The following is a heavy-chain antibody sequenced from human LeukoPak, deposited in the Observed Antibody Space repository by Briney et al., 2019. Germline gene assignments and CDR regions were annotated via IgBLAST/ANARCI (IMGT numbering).Heavy chain of an antibody. CDR2: IRYDGSNK. CDR1: GFTFSSYG. J-gene: IGHJ4*02. V-gene: IGHV3-30*02. CDR3: ARLAWVVITATRLEDY. D-gene: IGHD2-15*01. Sequence: GGSLRLSCAASGFTFSSYGMHWVRQAPGKGLEWVAFIRYDGSNKYYADSVKGRFTISRDNSKNSLYLQMNSLRAEDTAVYYCARLAWVVITATRLEDYWGQGTLVTVSS.